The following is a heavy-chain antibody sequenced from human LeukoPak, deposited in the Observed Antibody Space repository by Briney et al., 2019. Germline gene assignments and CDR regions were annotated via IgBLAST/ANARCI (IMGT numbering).Heavy chain of an antibody. CDR1: GGSISSYY. CDR2: IYTSGST. Sequence: SETLSLTCTVSGGSISSYYWSWIRQPAGKGLEWIGRIYTSGSTNYNPSLKSRVTMSVDTSKNQFSLKLSSVTAADTAVYYCARSAVAGLKYYFDYWGQGTLVTVSS. CDR3: ARSAVAGLKYYFDY. D-gene: IGHD6-19*01. V-gene: IGHV4-4*07. J-gene: IGHJ4*02.